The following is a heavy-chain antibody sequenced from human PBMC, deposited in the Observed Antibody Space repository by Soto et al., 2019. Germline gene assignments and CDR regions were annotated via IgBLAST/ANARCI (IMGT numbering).Heavy chain of an antibody. V-gene: IGHV1-69*04. D-gene: IGHD3-10*01. J-gene: IGHJ4*02. CDR1: GGTFSSYT. Sequence: EASVKVSCKASGGTFSSYTISWVRQAPGQGLEWMGRIIPILGIANYAQKFQGRVTITADKSTSTAYMELSSLRSEDTAVYYCARDGRASYYGSGSYRNGPANYYFDYWGQGTLVTVSS. CDR2: IIPILGIA. CDR3: ARDGRASYYGSGSYRNGPANYYFDY.